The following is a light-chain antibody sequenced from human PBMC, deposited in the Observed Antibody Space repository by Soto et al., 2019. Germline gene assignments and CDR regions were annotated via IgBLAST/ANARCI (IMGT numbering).Light chain of an antibody. CDR2: DAS. CDR1: QSVGSN. J-gene: IGKJ4*02. Sequence: EIVMTQSPATLSVSPGERATLSCRASQSVGSNLAWYQQKHGQAPRLLISDASTRATGIPDRFSGGGSGTELTLTITSLQSEDSAVYYCKQYRSWSPFTFGGGTKVEIK. CDR3: KQYRSWSPFT. V-gene: IGKV3-15*01.